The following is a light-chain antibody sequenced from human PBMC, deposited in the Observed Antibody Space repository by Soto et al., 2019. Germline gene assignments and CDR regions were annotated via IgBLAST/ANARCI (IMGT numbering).Light chain of an antibody. CDR1: SSNIGARYD. Sequence: QSVLTQPPSVSGAPGQRVTISCTGSSSNIGARYDVHWYQQLPGTAPKLLIYGNSNRPSGVPDRFSGSKSGTSASLAITGLQAEDEADYYCQSYDRGLSGSVFGGGTKLNVL. V-gene: IGLV1-40*01. CDR3: QSYDRGLSGSV. CDR2: GNS. J-gene: IGLJ3*02.